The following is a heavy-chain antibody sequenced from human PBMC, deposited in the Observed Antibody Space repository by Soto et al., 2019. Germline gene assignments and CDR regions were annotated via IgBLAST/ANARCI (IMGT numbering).Heavy chain of an antibody. V-gene: IGHV6-1*01. Sequence: PSQTLSLTGAISGCSVSNNTASWNWIRQSPSRGLEWLGRTYFRSKWYNDYAVSVKSRIIINPDTSNNQFSLQLNSVTPEDTAVYFCAKGDNLGPKTGYAFDPWGQGIMVTVSS. J-gene: IGHJ5*02. D-gene: IGHD5-12*01. CDR3: AKGDNLGPKTGYAFDP. CDR2: TYFRSKWYN. CDR1: GCSVSNNTAS.